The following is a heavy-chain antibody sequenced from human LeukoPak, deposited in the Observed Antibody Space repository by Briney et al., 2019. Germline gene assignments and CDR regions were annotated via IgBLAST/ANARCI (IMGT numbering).Heavy chain of an antibody. CDR3: ARSYVVVTAIDAFDI. D-gene: IGHD2-21*02. CDR2: ISSSGSTI. CDR1: GFTFSSYE. Sequence: SGGSLRLSCAASGFTFSSYEMNWVRQAPGKGLEWVSYISSSGSTIYYADSVKGRFTISRDNAKNSLYLQMNSLRAEDTAAYYCARSYVVVTAIDAFDIWGQGTMVTVSS. V-gene: IGHV3-48*03. J-gene: IGHJ3*02.